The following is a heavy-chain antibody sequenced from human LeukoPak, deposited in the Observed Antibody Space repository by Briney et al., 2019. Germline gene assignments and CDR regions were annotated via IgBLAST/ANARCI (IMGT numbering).Heavy chain of an antibody. V-gene: IGHV3-23*01. Sequence: GGSLRLSCAASKFAFSSYAMSWVRQAPGKGLEWVSAISGGGGKTYYADSVKGRFTISRDNSKNTLYLQMNSLRAEDTAVYYCGKNRYSGSLSPFDIWGQGTMVTVSS. J-gene: IGHJ3*02. CDR3: GKNRYSGSLSPFDI. CDR1: KFAFSSYA. D-gene: IGHD1-26*01. CDR2: ISGGGGKT.